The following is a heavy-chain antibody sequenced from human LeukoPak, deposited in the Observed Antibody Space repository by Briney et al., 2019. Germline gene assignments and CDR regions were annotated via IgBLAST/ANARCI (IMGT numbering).Heavy chain of an antibody. CDR1: GGSISSYY. V-gene: IGHV4-59*01. D-gene: IGHD3-3*01. Sequence: PSETLSLTCTVSGGSISSYYWSWIRQPPGKGLEWIGYIYYGGSTNYNPTLKSRVTISVDTSKNQFSLKLSSVTAADTAVYYCARDRGFLGRDAFDIWGQGTMVTVSS. CDR3: ARDRGFLGRDAFDI. CDR2: IYYGGST. J-gene: IGHJ3*02.